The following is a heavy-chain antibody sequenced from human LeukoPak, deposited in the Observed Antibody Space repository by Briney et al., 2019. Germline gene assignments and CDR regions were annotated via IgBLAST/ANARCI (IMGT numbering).Heavy chain of an antibody. CDR2: ISSSGSTI. J-gene: IGHJ5*02. Sequence: GGTLRLSCAASGFTFSNYYMSWVRHAPGKGLERGSYISSSGSTIYYADSVKGRFTISRDNAKNSLYLQMNSLRAEDTAVYYCARSAAAGPWWFDPWGQGTLVTVSS. V-gene: IGHV3-11*01. CDR1: GFTFSNYY. CDR3: ARSAAAGPWWFDP. D-gene: IGHD6-13*01.